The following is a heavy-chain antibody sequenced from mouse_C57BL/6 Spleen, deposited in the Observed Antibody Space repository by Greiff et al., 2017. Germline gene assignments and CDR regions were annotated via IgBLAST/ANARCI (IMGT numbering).Heavy chain of an antibody. CDR1: GFTFSDYY. V-gene: IGHV5-16*01. CDR2: INYDGSST. D-gene: IGHD2-4*01. J-gene: IGHJ2*01. Sequence: EVQRVESEGGLVQPGSSMKLSYTASGFTFSDYYMAWVRQVPEKGLEWVANINYDGSSTYYLDSLKSRFIISRENAKNILYLQMSSLKSEDTATYYCARDSRLRLDYWGQGTTLTVSS. CDR3: ARDSRLRLDY.